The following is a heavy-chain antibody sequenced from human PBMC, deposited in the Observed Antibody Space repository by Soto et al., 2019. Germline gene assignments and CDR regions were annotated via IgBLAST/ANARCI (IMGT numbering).Heavy chain of an antibody. D-gene: IGHD2-15*01. CDR1: GGSFSGYY. CDR3: ARGPTNIVVVVAATGWFDP. CDR2: INHSGST. Sequence: QVQLQQWGAGLLKPSETLSLTCAVYGGSFSGYYWSWIRQPPGKGLEWTGEINHSGSTNYNQTPKSRVTISVVTSKNQFSLKLSSVTAADTAVYSCARGPTNIVVVVAATGWFDPCGQGTLVTVSS. J-gene: IGHJ5*02. V-gene: IGHV4-34*01.